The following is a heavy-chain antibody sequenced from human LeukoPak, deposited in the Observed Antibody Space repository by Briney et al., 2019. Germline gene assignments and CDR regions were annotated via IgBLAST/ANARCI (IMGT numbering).Heavy chain of an antibody. CDR3: ARDQEAFDY. V-gene: IGHV1-46*01. Sequence: ASVKVSCKASGYSFTSNYVHWVRQATGQGLEWMGVIYPRDGSTSYAQKSQGRVTVTRDTSTRTVHMELSGLRSEDTAVYYCARDQEAFDYWGQGTLVTVSS. CDR1: GYSFTSNY. J-gene: IGHJ4*02. CDR2: IYPRDGST.